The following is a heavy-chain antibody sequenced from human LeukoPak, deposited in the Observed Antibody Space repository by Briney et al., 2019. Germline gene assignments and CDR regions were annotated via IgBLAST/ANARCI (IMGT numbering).Heavy chain of an antibody. Sequence: GRSLRLSCAASGFTFDDYAMHWLRHAPGKGLEWVSGISWNSGSIGYADSVKGRFTISRDNAKNSLYLQMNSLRAEDMALYYCAKGSDSSGYYYPDYWGQGTLVTVSS. D-gene: IGHD3-22*01. CDR3: AKGSDSSGYYYPDY. V-gene: IGHV3-9*03. CDR2: ISWNSGSI. J-gene: IGHJ4*02. CDR1: GFTFDDYA.